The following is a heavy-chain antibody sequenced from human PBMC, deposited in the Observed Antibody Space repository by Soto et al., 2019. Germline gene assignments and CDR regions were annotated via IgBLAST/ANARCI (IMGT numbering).Heavy chain of an antibody. CDR1: GFTFSSYA. CDR3: AKVPSRSGSYSYFDY. V-gene: IGHV3-23*01. D-gene: IGHD1-26*01. J-gene: IGHJ4*02. CDR2: ISGSGGST. Sequence: GGSLRLSCAASGFTFSSYAMSWVRRAPGKGLEWVSAISGSGGSTYYADSVKGRFTISRDNSKNTLYLQMNSLRAEDTAVYYCAKVPSRSGSYSYFDYWGQGTLVTVSS.